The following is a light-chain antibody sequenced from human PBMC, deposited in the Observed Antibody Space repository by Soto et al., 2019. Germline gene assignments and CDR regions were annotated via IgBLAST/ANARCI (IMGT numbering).Light chain of an antibody. CDR1: QSITNNY. Sequence: EIGLTQSPGTLSLSPGERATLSCRASQSITNNYLAWYQQKPGQAPRLLIYGASSRATGIPDRFSGSGSGTDFALTISRLEPEDFAVYYCQQYGSSPRTFGQGAKVAI. CDR3: QQYGSSPRT. V-gene: IGKV3-20*01. J-gene: IGKJ1*01. CDR2: GAS.